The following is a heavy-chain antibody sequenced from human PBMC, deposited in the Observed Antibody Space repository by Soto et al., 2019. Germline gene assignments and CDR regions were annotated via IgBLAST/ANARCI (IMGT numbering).Heavy chain of an antibody. D-gene: IGHD2-15*01. V-gene: IGHV3-53*04. CDR1: GFTVSSNY. CDR3: ARVGYCSGGSCYDEAFDI. Sequence: GGSLRLSCAASGFTVSSNYMSWVRQAPGKGLEWVSVIYSGGSTYYADSVEGRFTISRHNSKYTLYLQMNNLRAEDTAVYYCARVGYCSGGSCYDEAFDIWGQGTMVTVSS. CDR2: IYSGGST. J-gene: IGHJ3*02.